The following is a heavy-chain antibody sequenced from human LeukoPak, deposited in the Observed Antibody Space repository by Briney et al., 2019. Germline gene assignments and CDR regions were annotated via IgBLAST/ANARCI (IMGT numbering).Heavy chain of an antibody. CDR1: GGSTSSSAYH. V-gene: IGHV4-39*01. CDR2: IYYTGIT. Sequence: SETLSLTCTVSGGSTSSSAYHWGWIRQPPGKGLEWIGSIYYTGITYYNPSLKSRVTISVDTSKIQFSLKLSSVTAADTAVYYSATLINGSPGDYWGQGTLVTVSS. D-gene: IGHD1-26*01. J-gene: IGHJ4*02. CDR3: ATLINGSPGDY.